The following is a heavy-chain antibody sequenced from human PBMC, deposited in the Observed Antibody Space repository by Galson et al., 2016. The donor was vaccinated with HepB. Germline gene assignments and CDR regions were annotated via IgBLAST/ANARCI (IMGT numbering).Heavy chain of an antibody. J-gene: IGHJ6*02. CDR1: GFTFNNYG. V-gene: IGHV3-33*08. Sequence: SLRLSCATSGFTFNNYGRNWVRQAPRKGLEWVAVISYDGNNRHYADAVKGRFTISRDSSTNTVYLQMNSLRADDTAVYFCARDRGLLHYYYGMDVWGQGTTVTVSS. D-gene: IGHD4-17*01. CDR2: ISYDGNNR. CDR3: ARDRGLLHYYYGMDV.